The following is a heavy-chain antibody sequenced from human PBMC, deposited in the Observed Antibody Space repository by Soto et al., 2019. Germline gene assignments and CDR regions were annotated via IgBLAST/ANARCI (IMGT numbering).Heavy chain of an antibody. CDR1: GFTFSSYA. J-gene: IGHJ6*02. CDR2: ISYDGSNK. CDR3: AREGYSSSTRLWYYYYGMGV. D-gene: IGHD6-6*01. Sequence: GGSLRLSCAASGFTFSSYAMHWVRQAPGKGLEWVAVISYDGSNKYYADSVKGRFTISRDNSKNTLYLQMNSLRAEDTAVYYCAREGYSSSTRLWYYYYGMGVWGQGTTVTVSS. V-gene: IGHV3-30-3*01.